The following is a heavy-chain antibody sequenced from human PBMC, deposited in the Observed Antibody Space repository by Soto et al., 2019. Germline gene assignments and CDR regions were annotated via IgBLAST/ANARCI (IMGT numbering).Heavy chain of an antibody. D-gene: IGHD6-13*01. J-gene: IGHJ6*02. CDR3: ARGLIAAAGTRANYYYGMDV. CDR1: GGTFSSYA. Sequence: SVKVSCKASGGTFSSYAISWVRQAPGQGLEWMGGIIPIFGTANYAQKFQGRVTITADESTSTAYMELSSLRSEDTAAYYCARGLIAAAGTRANYYYGMDVWGQGTTVTVSS. CDR2: IIPIFGTA. V-gene: IGHV1-69*13.